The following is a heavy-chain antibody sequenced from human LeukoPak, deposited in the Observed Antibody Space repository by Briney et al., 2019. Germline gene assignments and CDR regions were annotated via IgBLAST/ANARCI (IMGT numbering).Heavy chain of an antibody. D-gene: IGHD3-10*01. CDR2: ISAYNGNT. CDR1: GYTFTSYG. CDR3: ASVNRMVRGVINYYYGMDV. Sequence: ASVKVSCKASGYTFTSYGISWVRRAPGQGLEWMGWISAYNGNTNYAQKLQGRVTMTTDTSTSTAYMELRSLRSDDTAVYYCASVNRMVRGVINYYYGMDVWGQGTTVTVSS. V-gene: IGHV1-18*01. J-gene: IGHJ6*02.